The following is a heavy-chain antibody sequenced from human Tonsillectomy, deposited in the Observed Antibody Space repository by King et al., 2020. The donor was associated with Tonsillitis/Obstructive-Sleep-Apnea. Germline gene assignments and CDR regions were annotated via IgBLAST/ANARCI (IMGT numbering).Heavy chain of an antibody. CDR2: FYWDDDK. J-gene: IGHJ4*02. CDR3: AHSGVVGGTTPWDY. V-gene: IGHV2-5*02. Sequence: TLKESGPTLVKPTQTLTLTCTFSGFSLSTTGVAVGWIRQPPGKALEWLALFYWDDDKRYSPSLKSRLTITKDTSKNHVVLTMTNMDPLDTATYYCAHSGVVGGTTPWDYWGQGTLVTVSS. CDR1: GFSLSTTGVA. D-gene: IGHD1-26*01.